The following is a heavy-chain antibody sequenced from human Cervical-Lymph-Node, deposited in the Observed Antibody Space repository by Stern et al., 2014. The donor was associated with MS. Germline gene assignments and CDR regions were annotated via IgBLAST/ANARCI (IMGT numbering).Heavy chain of an antibody. D-gene: IGHD1-26*01. V-gene: IGHV1-24*01. Sequence: QVQLVQSGAEVKKPGASVKVSCKVSGNTLSEVSMHWVRQAPGIGLEWMGGFDPEDDETVYAPKFQGRVTMTDDTSTDTGYMELSSLGSEDTAVYYCAVGSLGYFNLWGRGTLVIVSS. J-gene: IGHJ2*01. CDR1: GNTLSEVS. CDR2: FDPEDDET. CDR3: AVGSLGYFNL.